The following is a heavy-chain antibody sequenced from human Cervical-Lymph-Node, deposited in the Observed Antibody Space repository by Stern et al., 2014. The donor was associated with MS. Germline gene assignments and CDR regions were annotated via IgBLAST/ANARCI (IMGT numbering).Heavy chain of an antibody. Sequence: VHLVESGAEVKKPGASVKVSCKASGYTFTSYDINWVRQATGQGLEWMGWMNPNSGNTGYAQKFQGRVTMTRNTSISTAYMELSSLRSEDTAVYYCARVVTADWYFDLWGRGTLVTVSS. CDR3: ARVVTADWYFDL. V-gene: IGHV1-8*01. CDR1: GYTFTSYD. D-gene: IGHD2-21*02. CDR2: MNPNSGNT. J-gene: IGHJ2*01.